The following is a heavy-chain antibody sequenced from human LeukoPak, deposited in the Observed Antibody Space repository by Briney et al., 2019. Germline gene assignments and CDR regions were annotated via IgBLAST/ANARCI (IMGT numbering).Heavy chain of an antibody. J-gene: IGHJ4*02. CDR1: GGTFSSYA. V-gene: IGHV1-69*04. CDR2: IIPILGIA. Sequence: GASVKVSCKASGGTFSSYAISWVRQAPGQGLEWMGRIIPILGIANYAQKFQGRVTITADKSTSTAYMELSSLRSEDTAVYYCVRLIAVAGRVDFDYWGQGTLVTVSS. CDR3: VRLIAVAGRVDFDY. D-gene: IGHD6-19*01.